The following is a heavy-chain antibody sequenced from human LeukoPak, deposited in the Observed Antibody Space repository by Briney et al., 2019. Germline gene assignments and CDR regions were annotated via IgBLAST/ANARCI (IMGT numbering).Heavy chain of an antibody. J-gene: IGHJ6*03. Sequence: GGSLRPSCAASGFTFSSYAMNWVRQAPGKGLEWVSGISGSADSTHYADSVKGRFTVSRDNSKNTLYLQMNSLRAEDTAVYYCAKDLGSGALLYYCYMDVWGKGTTVTVSS. CDR3: AKDLGSGALLYYCYMDV. CDR2: ISGSADST. V-gene: IGHV3-23*01. D-gene: IGHD2-15*01. CDR1: GFTFSSYA.